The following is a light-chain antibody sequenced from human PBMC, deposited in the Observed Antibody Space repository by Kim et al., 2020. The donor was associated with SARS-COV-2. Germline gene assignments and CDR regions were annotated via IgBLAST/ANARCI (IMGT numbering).Light chain of an antibody. CDR3: QSYDSSLSGSYV. CDR2: GNS. J-gene: IGLJ1*01. V-gene: IGLV1-40*01. CDR1: SSNIGAGYD. Sequence: QSVLTQPASVSGAPGQRVTISCTVSSSNIGAGYDVHWYQQLPGTAPKLLIYGNSNRPSGVPDRFSGSKSGNSASLAITGLQAEDEADYYCQSYDSSLSGSYVFGTGTKVTVL.